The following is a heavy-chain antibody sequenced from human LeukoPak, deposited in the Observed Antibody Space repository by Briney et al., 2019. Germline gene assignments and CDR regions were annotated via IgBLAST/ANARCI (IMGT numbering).Heavy chain of an antibody. Sequence: GASVKVSCKASGYTFTSYYMHWVRQAPGQGLEWVGIINPSGGSTSYAQKFQGRVTMTRDMSTSTVYMELSSLRSEDTAVYYCARESSGSYLDYWGQGTLVTVSS. CDR2: INPSGGST. D-gene: IGHD1-26*01. CDR1: GYTFTSYY. CDR3: ARESSGSYLDY. J-gene: IGHJ4*02. V-gene: IGHV1-46*01.